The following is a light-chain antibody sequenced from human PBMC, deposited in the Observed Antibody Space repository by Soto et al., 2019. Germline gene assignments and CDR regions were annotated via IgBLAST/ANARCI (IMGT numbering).Light chain of an antibody. J-gene: IGKJ1*01. V-gene: IGKV3-11*01. CDR1: QSFSSN. CDR3: QQRSNWPPT. Sequence: DIVLTQSPATLSLYPGERASLXCRASQSFSSNLGWYQQKPGKAPRLLIYDASNRAHGSPPRFSGSGSGTDFTRTISSREPEDFAVYYGQQRSNWPPTFGQGTKVDI. CDR2: DAS.